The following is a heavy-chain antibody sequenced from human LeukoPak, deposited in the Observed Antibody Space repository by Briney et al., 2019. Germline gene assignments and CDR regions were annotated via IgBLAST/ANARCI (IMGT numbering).Heavy chain of an antibody. CDR3: ARSYYYDSSGYPHYAFDI. Sequence: SETLSLTCTVSGGSISSYYWSWIRQPPGPGLEWIGYIYYSGSTNYQPSLKSRVTISVDTSKNQFSLKLSSVTAADTAVYYCARSYYYDSSGYPHYAFDIWGQGTMVTVSS. CDR1: GGSISSYY. J-gene: IGHJ3*02. CDR2: IYYSGST. V-gene: IGHV4-59*01. D-gene: IGHD3-22*01.